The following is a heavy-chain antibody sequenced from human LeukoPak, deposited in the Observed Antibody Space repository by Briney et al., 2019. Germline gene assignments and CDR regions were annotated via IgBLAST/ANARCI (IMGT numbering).Heavy chain of an antibody. Sequence: SVKVSCKASGYTFTTYAISWVRQAPGQGLEWMGWIIPIFDKTNYAQKFQGRVTITTDESTSTAYMELSSLRSEDTAVYYCAREYPPLHGVDYWGQGTLVTVSS. CDR3: AREYPPLHGVDY. CDR1: GYTFTTYA. D-gene: IGHD3-10*01. J-gene: IGHJ4*02. V-gene: IGHV1-69*05. CDR2: IIPIFDKT.